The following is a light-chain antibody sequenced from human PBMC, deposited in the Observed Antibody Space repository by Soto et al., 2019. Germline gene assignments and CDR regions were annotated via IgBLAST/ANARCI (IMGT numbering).Light chain of an antibody. CDR1: SSDVGGYNY. Sequence: QSALTQPRPVSGSPGQSVTISCTGTSSDVGGYNYVSWYQQHPGKAPKVMIYDVSERPSGVPDRFSGSKSGNTASLTISGLQAEDEADYYCCSYAGSPRYVLGTGTKVTVL. CDR3: CSYAGSPRYV. CDR2: DVS. J-gene: IGLJ1*01. V-gene: IGLV2-11*01.